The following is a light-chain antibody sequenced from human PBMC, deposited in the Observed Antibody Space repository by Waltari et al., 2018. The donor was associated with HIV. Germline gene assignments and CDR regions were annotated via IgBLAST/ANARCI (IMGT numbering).Light chain of an antibody. CDR1: SSDVGGYNY. J-gene: IGLJ3*02. CDR2: DVS. V-gene: IGLV2-14*01. CDR3: SSYTSSSTLWV. Sequence: QSALTQPASVSGSPGQSITISCTGTSSDVGGYNYVSWYQQHPGKAPKRMISDVSNRPSGVSNRFSGSKSGNTASLTISGLQAEDEADYYCSSYTSSSTLWVFGGGTKLTVL.